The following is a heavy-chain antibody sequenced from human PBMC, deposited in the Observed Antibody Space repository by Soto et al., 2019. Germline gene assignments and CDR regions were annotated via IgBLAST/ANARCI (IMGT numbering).Heavy chain of an antibody. Sequence: SETLSLSCAVYGGSFSGYYWSWIRQPPGKGLEWIGEINHSGSTNYNPSLKSRVTISVDTSKNQFSLKLSSVTAADTAVYYCASRYGHYDNWFDPWGQGTLVTGSS. V-gene: IGHV4-34*01. CDR1: GGSFSGYY. CDR2: INHSGST. J-gene: IGHJ5*02. D-gene: IGHD4-17*01. CDR3: ASRYGHYDNWFDP.